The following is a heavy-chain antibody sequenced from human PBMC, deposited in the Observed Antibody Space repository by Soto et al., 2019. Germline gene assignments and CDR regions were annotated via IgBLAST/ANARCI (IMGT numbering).Heavy chain of an antibody. J-gene: IGHJ4*02. CDR1: GYTFTSYY. V-gene: IGHV1-3*01. D-gene: IGHD6-13*01. Sequence: ASVKVSCKASGYTFTSYYMHWVRQAPGQRLEWMGWINAGNGATKYSQNFQDRLTITRDPSANTAFMELSSLRSEDTAVYYCARGSAAAGPYYFDYWAQGTLVTVSS. CDR3: ARGSAAAGPYYFDY. CDR2: INAGNGAT.